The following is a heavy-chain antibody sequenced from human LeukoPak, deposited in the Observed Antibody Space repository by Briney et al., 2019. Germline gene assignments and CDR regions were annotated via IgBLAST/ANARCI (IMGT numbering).Heavy chain of an antibody. V-gene: IGHV4-4*07. D-gene: IGHD6-13*01. Sequence: PSETLSLTCTVSGGSISSYYWSWIRQPAGKGLEWIGRIYTSGSTNYNPSLKSRVTMSVDTSKNQFSLKLSSVTAADTAVYYCARDDIAAAATGAFDIWGQGTMVTVSS. CDR3: ARDDIAAAATGAFDI. CDR1: GGSISSYY. CDR2: IYTSGST. J-gene: IGHJ3*02.